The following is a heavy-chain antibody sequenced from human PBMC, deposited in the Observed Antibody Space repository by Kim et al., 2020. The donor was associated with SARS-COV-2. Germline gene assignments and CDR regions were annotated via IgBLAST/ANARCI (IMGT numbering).Heavy chain of an antibody. CDR1: GGSISSSSYY. V-gene: IGHV4-39*07. J-gene: IGHJ4*02. CDR3: VRDENYYDSSGYWYYFDY. CDR2: IYYSGST. D-gene: IGHD3-22*01. Sequence: SETLSLTCTVSGGSISSSSYYWGWIRPPPGKGLVGIGSIYYSGSTYYNPSLKRRVTIYVDTYKNPFSLKLRSVTDAATAVYSCVRDENYYDSSGYWYYFDYWGQGTLVTVSS.